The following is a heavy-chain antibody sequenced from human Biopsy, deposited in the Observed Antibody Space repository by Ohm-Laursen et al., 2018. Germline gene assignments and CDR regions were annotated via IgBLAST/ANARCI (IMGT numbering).Heavy chain of an antibody. J-gene: IGHJ6*02. D-gene: IGHD4-11*01. V-gene: IGHV4-59*11. CDR1: GGSFTGHY. CDR2: ISYTGYT. Sequence: SETLSLTWTVSGGSFTGHYWSWIRQPPGKGLEWIGHISYTGYTSYNASLKSRVTISVDTSRNHFSLRLSSLTAADTAVYYCARDSGILNYGNFKYYHYYGMDVWGQGTKVTVSS. CDR3: ARDSGILNYGNFKYYHYYGMDV.